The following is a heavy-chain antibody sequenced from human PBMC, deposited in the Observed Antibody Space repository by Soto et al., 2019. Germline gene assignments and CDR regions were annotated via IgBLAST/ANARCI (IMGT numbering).Heavy chain of an antibody. D-gene: IGHD3-9*01. CDR3: ARDPRRYFDWPSFDY. CDR1: GYTFTSYG. V-gene: IGHV1-18*01. Sequence: ASVKVSCKASGYTFTSYGISWVRQAPGQGLEWMGWISAYNGNTNYAQKLQGRVTMTTDTSTSTAYMELRSLRSDDTAVYYCARDPRRYFDWPSFDYWGQGTLVTVSS. J-gene: IGHJ4*02. CDR2: ISAYNGNT.